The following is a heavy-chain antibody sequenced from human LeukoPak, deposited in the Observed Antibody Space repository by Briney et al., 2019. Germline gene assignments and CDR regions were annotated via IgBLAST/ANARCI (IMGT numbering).Heavy chain of an antibody. CDR2: INHSGST. CDR3: APVAAAGTGY. J-gene: IGHJ4*02. V-gene: IGHV4-34*01. Sequence: PSETLSLTCAVYGGSFSGYYWSWIRQPPGKGLEWIGEINHSGSTNYNPSLKSRVTISVDTSKNQFSLKLSSVTAADTAVYYRAPVAAAGTGYWGQGTLVTVSS. CDR1: GGSFSGYY. D-gene: IGHD6-13*01.